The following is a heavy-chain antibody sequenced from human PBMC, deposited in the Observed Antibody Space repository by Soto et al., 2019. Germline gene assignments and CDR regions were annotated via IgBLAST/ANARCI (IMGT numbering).Heavy chain of an antibody. J-gene: IGHJ3*02. V-gene: IGHV3-53*01. Sequence: PGGSLRLSCAASGFTVSSNYMSWVRQAPGKGLEWVSVIYSGGSTYYADSVKGRFTISRDNSKNTLYLQMNSLRAEDTAVYYCARASYYYDSSGDGHDAFDIWGQGTMVTVSS. CDR2: IYSGGST. D-gene: IGHD3-22*01. CDR1: GFTVSSNY. CDR3: ARASYYYDSSGDGHDAFDI.